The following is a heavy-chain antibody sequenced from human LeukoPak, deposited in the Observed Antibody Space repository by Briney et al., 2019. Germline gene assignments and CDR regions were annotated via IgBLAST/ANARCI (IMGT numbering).Heavy chain of an antibody. CDR1: GGSISSYY. V-gene: IGHV4-4*07. CDR2: IYTSGST. Sequence: PSETLSLTCTVSGGSISSYYWSWIRQPAGKGLEWIGRIYTSGSTYYNPSLKSRVTISVDTSKNQFSLKLSSVTAADTAVYYCATPYGSGSVPDYWGQGTLVTVSS. D-gene: IGHD3-10*01. J-gene: IGHJ4*02. CDR3: ATPYGSGSVPDY.